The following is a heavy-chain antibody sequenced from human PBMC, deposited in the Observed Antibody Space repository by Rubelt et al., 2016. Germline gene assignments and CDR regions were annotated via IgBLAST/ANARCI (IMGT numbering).Heavy chain of an antibody. CDR2: ISAYNGNT. J-gene: IGHJ2*01. CDR3: ARDRIRIAARQGWYFDL. V-gene: IGHV1-18*01. D-gene: IGHD6-6*01. Sequence: QVQLVQSGAEVKKPGASVKVSCKASGYTFTSYGISWVRQAPGQGLEWMGWISAYNGNTNYAQKAQGRGTMNTDPSTSTAYMELRSLSADDTAVYYCARDRIRIAARQGWYFDLWGRGTLVTVSS. CDR1: GYTFTSYG.